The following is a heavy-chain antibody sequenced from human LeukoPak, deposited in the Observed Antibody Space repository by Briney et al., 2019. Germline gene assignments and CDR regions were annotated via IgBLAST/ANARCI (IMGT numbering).Heavy chain of an antibody. CDR3: ARIGQLWI. Sequence: GRSLRLSCAASGFTFSSYGMHWVRQAPGKGLEWVAVISYDGSNKYYADSVKGRFTISRDNSKNTLYLQMNSLRAEDTAVYYCARIGQLWIWGQGTLVTVSS. V-gene: IGHV3-30*03. D-gene: IGHD5-18*01. CDR1: GFTFSSYG. J-gene: IGHJ4*02. CDR2: ISYDGSNK.